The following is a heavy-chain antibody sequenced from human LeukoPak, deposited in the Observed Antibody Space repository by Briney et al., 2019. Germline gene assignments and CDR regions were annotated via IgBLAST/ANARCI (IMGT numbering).Heavy chain of an antibody. CDR2: INPNSGGT. Sequence: ASVKVSCKASGYTFTSNHMHWVRQAPGQGLEWMGWINPNSGGTNYAQKFQGRVTMTRDTSISTAYMELSRLRSDDTAVYYCARNLIAARPRFDYWGQGTLVTVSS. CDR1: GYTFTSNH. D-gene: IGHD6-6*01. V-gene: IGHV1-2*02. J-gene: IGHJ4*02. CDR3: ARNLIAARPRFDY.